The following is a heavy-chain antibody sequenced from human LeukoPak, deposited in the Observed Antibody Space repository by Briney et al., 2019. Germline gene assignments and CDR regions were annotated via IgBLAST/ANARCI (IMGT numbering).Heavy chain of an antibody. V-gene: IGHV4-34*01. J-gene: IGHJ5*02. Sequence: SETLSLTCAVYGGSFSGYYLIGIRQPPGKGLEWIGEINHSGSTNYNPSLKSRVTISVDTSKNQFSLKLSSVTAADPDVYYRAREGTGYSSSSGLFGGFRHAWFDPWGQGTLVTVSS. CDR2: INHSGST. D-gene: IGHD6-6*01. CDR3: AREGTGYSSSSGLFGGFRHAWFDP. CDR1: GGSFSGYY.